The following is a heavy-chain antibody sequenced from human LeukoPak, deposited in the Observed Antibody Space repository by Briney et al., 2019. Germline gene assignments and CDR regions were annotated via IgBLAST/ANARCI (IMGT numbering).Heavy chain of an antibody. J-gene: IGHJ4*02. CDR3: ASQKTTVTTGGDY. CDR1: GFTVSSYE. V-gene: IGHV3-48*03. CDR2: LSSSGSTI. Sequence: PGGTLRPTCAASGFTVSSYEMNWVRQAPGKGLEWVSYLSSSGSTIYYADSVKGRFTISRDNAKNSLYLQMNSLRAEDTAVYYCASQKTTVTTGGDYWGQGTLVTVSS. D-gene: IGHD4-17*01.